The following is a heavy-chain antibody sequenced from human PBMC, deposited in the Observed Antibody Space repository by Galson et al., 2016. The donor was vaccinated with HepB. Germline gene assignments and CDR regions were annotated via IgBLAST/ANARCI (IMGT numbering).Heavy chain of an antibody. V-gene: IGHV3-23*01. J-gene: IGHJ4*02. Sequence: SLRLSCAASGFTFRKYAMSWVRQAPGKGLEWVSGISGSGSSTYYADSVKGRFTLSRDNSKNTLYLQMNSLRAEDTAVYYCAKDAPSGRVVTGTWDSWGQGTLVTVSS. CDR1: GFTFRKYA. CDR3: AKDAPSGRVVTGTWDS. CDR2: ISGSGSST. D-gene: IGHD2-21*02.